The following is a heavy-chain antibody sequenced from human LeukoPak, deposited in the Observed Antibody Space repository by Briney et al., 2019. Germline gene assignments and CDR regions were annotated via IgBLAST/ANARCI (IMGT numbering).Heavy chain of an antibody. Sequence: SETLSLTCTVSGGSISSGGYYWSWIRQPPGKGLEWIGYIYHSGSTYYNPSLKSRVTISVDRSKNQFSLKLTSVTAADTAVYFCASSLYRGAADAFDIWGQGTMVTVSS. CDR1: GGSISSGGYY. V-gene: IGHV4-30-2*01. J-gene: IGHJ3*02. CDR3: ASSLYRGAADAFDI. D-gene: IGHD3-10*01. CDR2: IYHSGST.